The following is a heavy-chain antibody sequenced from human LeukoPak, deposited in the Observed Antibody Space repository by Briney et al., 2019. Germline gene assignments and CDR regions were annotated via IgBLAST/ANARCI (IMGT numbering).Heavy chain of an antibody. CDR2: INPSGGST. D-gene: IGHD3-22*01. Sequence: ASVKVSCKASGYTFTSYYMHWVRQAPGQGLEWMGIINPSGGSTSYAQKFQGRVTMTRDTSTSTVYMELSSLRSEDTAVYYCARAPRYYDSSGYYGGNYCGQGTLVTVSS. V-gene: IGHV1-46*01. CDR1: GYTFTSYY. J-gene: IGHJ4*02. CDR3: ARAPRYYDSSGYYGGNY.